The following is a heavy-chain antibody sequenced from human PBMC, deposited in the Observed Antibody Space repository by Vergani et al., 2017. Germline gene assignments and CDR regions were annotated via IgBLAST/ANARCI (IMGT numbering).Heavy chain of an antibody. Sequence: QVQLQESGPGLVKPSQTLSLTCTVSGGSISSGSYYWSWIRQPAGKGLEWIGRIYTSGSTNYNPSLKSRVTISVDTSKNQFSLKLSSVTAAHTAVYYCVRTSPRVDYWGQGTLVTVSS. D-gene: IGHD1-14*01. V-gene: IGHV4-61*02. CDR1: GGSISSGSYY. CDR2: IYTSGST. J-gene: IGHJ4*02. CDR3: VRTSPRVDY.